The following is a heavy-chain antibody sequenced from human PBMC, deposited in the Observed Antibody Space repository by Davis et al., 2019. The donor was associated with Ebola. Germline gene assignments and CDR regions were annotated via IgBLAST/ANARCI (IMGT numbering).Heavy chain of an antibody. CDR1: GGSFSGYY. J-gene: IGHJ4*02. CDR3: ARGDYDFWSGHSFVNFDY. CDR2: INHSGST. V-gene: IGHV4-34*01. D-gene: IGHD3-3*01. Sequence: PGGSLRLSCAVYGGSFSGYYWSWIRQPPGKGLEWIGEINHSGSTNYNPSLKSRVTISVDTSKNQFSLKLSSVTAADTAVYYCARGDYDFWSGHSFVNFDYWGQGTLVTVSS.